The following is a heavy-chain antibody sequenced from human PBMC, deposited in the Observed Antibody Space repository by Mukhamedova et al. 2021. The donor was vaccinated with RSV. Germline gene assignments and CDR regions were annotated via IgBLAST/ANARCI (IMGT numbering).Heavy chain of an antibody. D-gene: IGHD2-15*01. V-gene: IGHV3-7*05. Sequence: GKGLEWVANIKQDGSEKYYVDSVKGRFTISRDNAKNSLYLQMNSLRAEDTAVYYCARDLCSGGSCYSSRTHYYYGMDVWGQGTTV. CDR2: IKQDGSEK. CDR3: ARDLCSGGSCYSSRTHYYYGMDV. J-gene: IGHJ6*02.